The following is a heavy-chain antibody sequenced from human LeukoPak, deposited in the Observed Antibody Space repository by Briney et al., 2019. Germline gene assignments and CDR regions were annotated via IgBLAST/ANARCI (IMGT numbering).Heavy chain of an antibody. CDR3: ARSSGSYSPFDY. CDR1: GFTFSSYA. CDR2: ISSNGGST. Sequence: QSGGSLRLSCAASGFTFSSYAMHWVRQAPGEGLEYGSAISSNGGSTYYANSVKGRCTISRDNSKNTLYLQMGSLRAEDMAVYYCARSSGSYSPFDYWGPGNLVTVSS. D-gene: IGHD1-26*01. V-gene: IGHV3-64*01. J-gene: IGHJ4*02.